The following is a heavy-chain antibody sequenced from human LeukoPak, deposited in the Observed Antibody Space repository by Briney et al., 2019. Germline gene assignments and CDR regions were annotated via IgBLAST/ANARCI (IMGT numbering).Heavy chain of an antibody. CDR3: ARDFCSGGSCYSFNYYYYMDV. V-gene: IGHV3-30*02. D-gene: IGHD2-15*01. CDR1: GFTFRSYG. J-gene: IGHJ6*03. CDR2: MKYDGSNE. Sequence: GGTLRLSCAASGFTFRSYGMHWVRQAPGKGLEWVAFMKYDGSNEYYADSVKGRFTVSRDNSKNTLYLQVSSLRAEDTAVYYCARDFCSGGSCYSFNYYYYMDVWGKGTTVTVSS.